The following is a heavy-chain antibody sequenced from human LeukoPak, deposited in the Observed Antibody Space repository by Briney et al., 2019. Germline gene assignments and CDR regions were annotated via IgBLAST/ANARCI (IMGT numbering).Heavy chain of an antibody. V-gene: IGHV4-59*01. D-gene: IGHD3-9*01. Sequence: SETLSLTCTVSGGSISSYYWSWIRQPPGKGLEWIGYIYYSGSTNYNPSLKSRVTISVDTSKNQFSLKLSSVTAADTAVYYCARDNYDILTGYPNNAFGIWDQGTMVTVSS. CDR2: IYYSGST. CDR3: ARDNYDILTGYPNNAFGI. CDR1: GGSISSYY. J-gene: IGHJ3*02.